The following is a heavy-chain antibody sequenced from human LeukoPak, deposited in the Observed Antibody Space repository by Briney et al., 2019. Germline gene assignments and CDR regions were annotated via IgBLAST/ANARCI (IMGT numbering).Heavy chain of an antibody. D-gene: IGHD2-21*01. Sequence: SETLSLTCTVSGVSISSHYWSWNRQPPGKGLEWIGYIYDSGSTNYNPSLKSRVTISVDTSKNQFSLKLSSVTTADTAVYYCAYIAGLRFDYWGRGVLVTVSS. CDR2: IYDSGST. CDR1: GVSISSHY. CDR3: AYIAGLRFDY. V-gene: IGHV4-59*11. J-gene: IGHJ4*02.